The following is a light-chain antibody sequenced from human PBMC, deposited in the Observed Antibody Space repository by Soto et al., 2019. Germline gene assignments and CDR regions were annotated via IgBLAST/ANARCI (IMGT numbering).Light chain of an antibody. V-gene: IGLV1-44*01. CDR2: SNN. Sequence: QSVLTQPPSASGTPGQRVTISCSGGSSNIGGNTVNWYRQVPGTAPKLLIYSNNQRPSGVPDRLSGSKSGTSASLAISGLQSEDEADYYCAAWDDSLSWVFGGGTKVTVL. CDR1: SSNIGGNT. CDR3: AAWDDSLSWV. J-gene: IGLJ3*02.